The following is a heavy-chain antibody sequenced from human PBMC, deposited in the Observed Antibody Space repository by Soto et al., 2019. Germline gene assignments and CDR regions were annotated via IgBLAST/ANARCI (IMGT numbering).Heavy chain of an antibody. D-gene: IGHD2-2*02. Sequence: PSETLSLTCAVYGGSFSGYYWSWIRQPPGKGLEWIGEISHSGSTNYNPSLKSRVTISVDTSKNQFSLKLSSVTAADTAVYYCARGRYCSSASCYTPFDYWGQGTLVTVSS. CDR1: GGSFSGYY. CDR3: ARGRYCSSASCYTPFDY. J-gene: IGHJ4*02. V-gene: IGHV4-34*01. CDR2: ISHSGST.